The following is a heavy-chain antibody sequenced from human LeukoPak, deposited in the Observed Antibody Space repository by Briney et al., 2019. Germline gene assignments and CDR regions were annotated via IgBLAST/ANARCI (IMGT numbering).Heavy chain of an antibody. J-gene: IGHJ4*02. CDR2: IIPIFGTA. D-gene: IGHD6-13*01. Sequence: SVKVSCKASGGTFSSYAISWVRQAPGQGLEWMGGIIPIFGTANYAQKFQGRVTITTDESTSTAYMELSSLRSEDTAVYYCARGLGEGHSSSSDYWGQGTLVTVSS. CDR1: GGTFSSYA. V-gene: IGHV1-69*05. CDR3: ARGLGEGHSSSSDY.